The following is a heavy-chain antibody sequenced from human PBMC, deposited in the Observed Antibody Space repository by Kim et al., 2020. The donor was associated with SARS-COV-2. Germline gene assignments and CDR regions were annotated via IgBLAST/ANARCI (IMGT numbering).Heavy chain of an antibody. J-gene: IGHJ4*02. V-gene: IGHV3-7*01. CDR2: IRLDGNEK. Sequence: GGSLRLSCAASGFTFSTSWMSWVRQAPGKGLGWVAHIRLDGNEKYYVDSVKGRFTISRDNAKNSLYLQMNSLRAEDTAVYFCAKKWELQWGQGILVTVSS. CDR1: GFTFSTSW. D-gene: IGHD1-26*01. CDR3: AKKWELQ.